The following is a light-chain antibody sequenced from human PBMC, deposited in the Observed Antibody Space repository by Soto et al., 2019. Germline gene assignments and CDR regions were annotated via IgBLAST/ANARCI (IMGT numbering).Light chain of an antibody. J-gene: IGKJ1*01. CDR2: GAS. CDR1: QSVSSNY. Sequence: EIVLTQSAGTLSLSPGERATLSWRASQSVSSNYLAWYQQKPGQAPRLLIYGASSRATGIPDRFSGSGSGTDFTLTISRLEPEDFAMYYCQQYDRSRTFGQGTKVE. CDR3: QQYDRSRT. V-gene: IGKV3-20*01.